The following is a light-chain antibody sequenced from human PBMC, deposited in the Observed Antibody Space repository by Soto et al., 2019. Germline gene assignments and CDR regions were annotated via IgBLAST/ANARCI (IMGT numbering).Light chain of an antibody. V-gene: IGKV3-20*01. CDR3: QQYGSSGT. CDR2: GAS. Sequence: TLISPPGEKATLSCSASQSVSNNYLAWYQQKPGQAPRLLIYGASNRATGIPDRFSGSGSGTDFTLTICRLEPEDFAVYYCQQYGSSGTFGQGTKVDIK. J-gene: IGKJ1*01. CDR1: QSVSNNY.